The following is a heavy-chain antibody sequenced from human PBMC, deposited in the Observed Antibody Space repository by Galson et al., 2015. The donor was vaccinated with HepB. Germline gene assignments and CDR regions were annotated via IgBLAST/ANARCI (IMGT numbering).Heavy chain of an antibody. Sequence: SLRLSCAASGFTFSSYAMSWVRQAPGKGLEWVSAISGSGGSTYYADSVKGRFTISRDNSKNTVYLEMNSLRAEDTAVYYCAKGREWGLFDYWGQGTLVTVSS. V-gene: IGHV3-23*01. CDR1: GFTFSSYA. CDR3: AKGREWGLFDY. D-gene: IGHD3-3*01. J-gene: IGHJ4*02. CDR2: ISGSGGST.